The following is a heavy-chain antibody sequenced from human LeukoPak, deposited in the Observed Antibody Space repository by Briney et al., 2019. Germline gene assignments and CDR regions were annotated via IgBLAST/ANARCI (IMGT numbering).Heavy chain of an antibody. D-gene: IGHD5-18*01. CDR2: IKNDGTVK. J-gene: IGHJ4*02. V-gene: IGHV3-7*01. CDR3: AKDSYSKGDY. Sequence: GSLSLSCAASGFTFSYHWMTWVRQAPGKGLEWVANIKNDGTVKNYVDSVKGRFTISRDNAKNSLYLQMNSLRAEDTGVYYRAKDSYSKGDYWGQGVLVTVSS. CDR1: GFTFSYHW.